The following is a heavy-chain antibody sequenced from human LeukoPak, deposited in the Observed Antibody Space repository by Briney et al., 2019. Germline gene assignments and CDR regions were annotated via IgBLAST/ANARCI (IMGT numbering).Heavy chain of an antibody. Sequence: PSETLSLTCTVSGGSISIYFWNWIRQPPGKGLEWMGYDYYNGNTNYTPSVKSRLTISVDKSKTQFSLKLTSVTAADTAVYYCVRDRAAAGGWLDPWGQGALVTVSS. CDR2: DYYNGNT. J-gene: IGHJ5*02. V-gene: IGHV4-59*01. CDR3: VRDRAAAGGWLDP. CDR1: GGSISIYF. D-gene: IGHD6-13*01.